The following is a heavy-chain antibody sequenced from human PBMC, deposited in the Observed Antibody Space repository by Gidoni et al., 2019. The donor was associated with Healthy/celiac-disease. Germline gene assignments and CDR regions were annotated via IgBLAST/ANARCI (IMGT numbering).Heavy chain of an antibody. CDR2: ISYDGSNK. V-gene: IGHV3-30-3*01. J-gene: IGHJ4*02. CDR1: GFTFSSYA. CDR3: WGAVAGY. Sequence: QVQLVESGGGVVQPGRSLRLSCAASGFTFSSYAMHWVRQAPGKGLGWVAVISYDGSNKYYADSVKGRFTISRDNSKNTLYLQMNSLRAEDTAVYYCWGAVAGYWGQGTLVTVSS. D-gene: IGHD6-19*01.